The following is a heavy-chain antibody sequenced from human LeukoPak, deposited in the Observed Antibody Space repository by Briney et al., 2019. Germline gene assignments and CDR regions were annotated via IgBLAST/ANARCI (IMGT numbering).Heavy chain of an antibody. V-gene: IGHV1-2*02. CDR2: MNPNRGDT. D-gene: IGHD2-15*01. CDR3: GRRRIDCSDTGCYVDY. J-gene: IGHJ4*02. Sequence: ASVKVSCKASGYTFTSYGITWVRQAPGQGLEWMGWMNPNRGDTSYAQKFQGRVTMTRDTPINTAYMELSGLTSDDTAVYYCGRRRIDCSDTGCYVDYWGQGTLVTVSS. CDR1: GYTFTSYG.